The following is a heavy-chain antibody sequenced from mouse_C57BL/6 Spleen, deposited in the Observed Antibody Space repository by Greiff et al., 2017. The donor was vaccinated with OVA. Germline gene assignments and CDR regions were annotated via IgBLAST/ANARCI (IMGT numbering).Heavy chain of an antibody. CDR2: IYPGDGDT. D-gene: IGHD2-3*01. V-gene: IGHV1-82*01. CDR3: ARGVYDGYPYFDY. J-gene: IGHJ2*01. Sequence: VQLVESGPELVKPGASVKISCKASGYAFSSSWMNWVKQRPGKGLEWIGRIYPGDGDTNYNGKFKGKATLTADKSSSTAYMQLSSLTSEDSAVYFCARGVYDGYPYFDYWGQGTTLTVSS. CDR1: GYAFSSSW.